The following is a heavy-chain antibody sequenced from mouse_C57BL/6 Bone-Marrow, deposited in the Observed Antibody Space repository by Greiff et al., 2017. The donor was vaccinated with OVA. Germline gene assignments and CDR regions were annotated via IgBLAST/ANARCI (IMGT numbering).Heavy chain of an antibody. CDR3: ARNGYHVYFDV. CDR1: GYPFTSYW. J-gene: IGHJ1*03. CDR2: INPCSGYT. V-gene: IGHV1-7*01. D-gene: IGHD2-14*01. Sequence: QVPLQQSGAELAKPGASVKLSFKASGYPFTSYWLHWVKQRPGQGLEWIGYINPCSGYTKYNQKFKDKATLTADKSSSTAYMQLSSLTYEDSAVYYCARNGYHVYFDVWGTGTTVTVSS.